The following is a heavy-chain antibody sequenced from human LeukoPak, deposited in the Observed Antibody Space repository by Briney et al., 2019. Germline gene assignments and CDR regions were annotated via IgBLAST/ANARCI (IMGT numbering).Heavy chain of an antibody. J-gene: IGHJ4*02. CDR1: GFTFGSFA. V-gene: IGHV3-23*01. D-gene: IGHD5-18*01. CDR3: GKTTAGYSSGQKPAWPVDY. CDR2: IFGSGGSP. Sequence: GGSLRLSCEASGFTFGSFAKYWVRQAPGKGLDWIAGIFGSGGSPHYADSVKGRFTISRDYSKITVYLQINSLRDEDTADYYCGKTTAGYSSGQKPAWPVDYWGQGTLVTVSS.